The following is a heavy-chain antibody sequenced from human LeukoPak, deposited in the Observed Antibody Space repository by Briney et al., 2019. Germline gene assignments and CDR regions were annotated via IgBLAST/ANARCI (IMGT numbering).Heavy chain of an antibody. CDR2: ISAYNGNT. V-gene: IGHV1-18*01. CDR3: ARSRQYSNYPDY. CDR1: GYTFTSYG. Sequence: ASVKVSCKASGYTFTSYGISWARQAPGQGLEWMGWISAYNGNTNYAQKLQGRVTMTTDTSTSTAHMELRSLRSDDTAVYYCARSRQYSNYPDYWGQGTLVTVSS. D-gene: IGHD4-11*01. J-gene: IGHJ4*02.